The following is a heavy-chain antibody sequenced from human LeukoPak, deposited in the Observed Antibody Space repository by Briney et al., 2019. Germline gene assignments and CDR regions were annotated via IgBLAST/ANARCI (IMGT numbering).Heavy chain of an antibody. V-gene: IGHV4-38-2*02. CDR1: GYSISSGYY. D-gene: IGHD6-13*01. J-gene: IGHJ1*01. Sequence: SETLSLTCTVSGYSISSGYYWGWIRQPPGKGLEWIGSMYHSGSTYSNPSLKSRVTISVDTSKNQFSLKLSSVTAADTAVYYCARAEGAAAASLFQHWGQGTLVTVSS. CDR3: ARAEGAAAASLFQH. CDR2: MYHSGST.